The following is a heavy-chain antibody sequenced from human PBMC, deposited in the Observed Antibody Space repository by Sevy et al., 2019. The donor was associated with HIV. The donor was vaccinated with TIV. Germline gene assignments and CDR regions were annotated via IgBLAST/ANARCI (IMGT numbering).Heavy chain of an antibody. J-gene: IGHJ4*02. CDR1: GFTFSTHW. V-gene: IGHV3-7*03. Sequence: GGSLRLSCAASGFTFSTHWMSWVRQAPGKGLEWVANIKEDGSEKYYVDSVKGRFTISRDNAKNSLFLQMNSLRAEDTAVYYYAKDVYWGQGTLVTVSA. CDR3: AKDVY. CDR2: IKEDGSEK.